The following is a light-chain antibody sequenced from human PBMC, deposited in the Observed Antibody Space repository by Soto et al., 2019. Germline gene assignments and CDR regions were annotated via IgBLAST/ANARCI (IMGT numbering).Light chain of an antibody. CDR3: QHYNNWPPWT. CDR2: GAS. Sequence: EIVLTQSPATLSLSPGERATLSCRASQSVNNYLAWYQQKPGQAPRLLIYGASIRATGIPARFSGSGSGTEFTLTISTLQSEDFAIYYCQHYNNWPPWTFGQGTKVDI. J-gene: IGKJ1*01. CDR1: QSVNNY. V-gene: IGKV3-15*01.